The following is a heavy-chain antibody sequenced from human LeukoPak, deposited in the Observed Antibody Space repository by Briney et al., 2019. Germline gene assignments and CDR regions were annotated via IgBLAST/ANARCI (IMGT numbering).Heavy chain of an antibody. CDR2: IKQDGSEK. Sequence: GGSLRLSCAASGFTFSSYWMSWVRQAPGKGREWVANIKQDGSEKYYVDSVKGRFTISRDNAKNSVYLQMNSLRAEDTAVYYCARDGSGIAYYYYGMDVWGQGTTVIVSS. CDR3: ARDGSGIAYYYYGMDV. J-gene: IGHJ6*02. V-gene: IGHV3-7*01. D-gene: IGHD6-13*01. CDR1: GFTFSSYW.